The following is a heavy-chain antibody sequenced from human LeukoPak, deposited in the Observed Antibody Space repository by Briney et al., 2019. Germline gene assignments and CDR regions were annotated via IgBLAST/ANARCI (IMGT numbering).Heavy chain of an antibody. V-gene: IGHV3-21*01. D-gene: IGHD2-8*01. Sequence: PGGSLRLSCAASGFTFSSYSMNWVRQAPGKGLEWVSSISSSSSYIYYADSVKGRFTISRDNAKNSLYLQMNSLRAEDTAVYYCARGIKRTKRHEGGFDPWGQGTLVTVSS. CDR3: ARGIKRTKRHEGGFDP. J-gene: IGHJ5*02. CDR2: ISSSSSYI. CDR1: GFTFSSYS.